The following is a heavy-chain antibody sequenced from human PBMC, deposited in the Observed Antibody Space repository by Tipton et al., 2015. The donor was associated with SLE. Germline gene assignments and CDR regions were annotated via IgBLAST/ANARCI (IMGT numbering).Heavy chain of an antibody. J-gene: IGHJ3*02. D-gene: IGHD1-26*01. CDR3: ARDRGGSYSDAFDI. CDR2: INHSGST. V-gene: IGHV4-34*01. CDR1: GGSFSGYY. Sequence: TLSLTCAVYGGSFSGYYWSWIRQPPGKGLEWIGEINHSGSTNYNPSLKNRVTISVDTSKNQFSLKLNSMTAADTAVYYCARDRGGSYSDAFDIWGQGTMVTVSS.